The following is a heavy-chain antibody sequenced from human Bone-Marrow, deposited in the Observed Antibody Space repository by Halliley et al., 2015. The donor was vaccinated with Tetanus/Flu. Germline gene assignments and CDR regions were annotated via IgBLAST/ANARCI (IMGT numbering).Heavy chain of an antibody. CDR2: FGPTGNAI. CDR1: GFTFSDYY. V-gene: IGHV3-11*01. J-gene: IGHJ4*01. D-gene: IGHD2-2*03. CDR3: AIGYCSSTSCSDNFDY. Sequence: SLRLSCAASGFTFSDYYMTWIRQAPGKGLEWLSYFGPTGNAIYYADSVKGRFTISRDDAKNSLYLQMNSLRAEDTAVYYCAIGYCSSTSCSDNFDYWGHGTLVTVSS.